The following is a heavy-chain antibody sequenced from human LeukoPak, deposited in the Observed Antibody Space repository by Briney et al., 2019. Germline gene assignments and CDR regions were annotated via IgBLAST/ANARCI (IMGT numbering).Heavy chain of an antibody. J-gene: IGHJ4*02. CDR1: GFTYGNYA. Sequence: GGSLRLSCAASGFTYGNYAMSWVRQAPGKGLEWVSAISGSGGSGGTYYADFVKGRFTISRDDSKKTLYLQMNSLGADDTAVYYCGGDVEAGVGEEPDYWGQGTLVTVSS. CDR2: ISGSGGSGGT. CDR3: GGDVEAGVGEEPDY. D-gene: IGHD3-10*01. V-gene: IGHV3-23*01.